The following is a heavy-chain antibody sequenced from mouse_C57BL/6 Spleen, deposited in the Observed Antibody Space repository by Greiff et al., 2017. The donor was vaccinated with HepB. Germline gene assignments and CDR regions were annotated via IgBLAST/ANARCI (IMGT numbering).Heavy chain of an antibody. Sequence: VQLQQSGAELVKPGASVKLSCKASGYTFTSYWMHWVKQRPGQGLEWIGMIHPNSGSTNYNEKFKSKATLTVDKSSSTAYMQLSSLTSEDSAVYYCARSEGLRGYYFDYWGQGTTLTVSS. CDR1: GYTFTSYW. CDR3: ARSEGLRGYYFDY. J-gene: IGHJ2*01. D-gene: IGHD1-3*01. V-gene: IGHV1-64*01. CDR2: IHPNSGST.